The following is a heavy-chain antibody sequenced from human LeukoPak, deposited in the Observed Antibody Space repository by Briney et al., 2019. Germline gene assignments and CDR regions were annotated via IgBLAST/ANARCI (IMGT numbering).Heavy chain of an antibody. V-gene: IGHV4-4*07. D-gene: IGHD1-26*01. CDR2: IYTSGST. CDR3: ARDRTIVGATSSNWFDP. Sequence: SETLSLTCTVSGGSISSYCWSWIRQPAGKGLEWIGRIYTSGSTNYNPSLKSRVTMSVDTSKNQFSLKLSSVTAADTAVYYCARDRTIVGATSSNWFDPWGQGTLVTVSS. CDR1: GGSISSYC. J-gene: IGHJ5*02.